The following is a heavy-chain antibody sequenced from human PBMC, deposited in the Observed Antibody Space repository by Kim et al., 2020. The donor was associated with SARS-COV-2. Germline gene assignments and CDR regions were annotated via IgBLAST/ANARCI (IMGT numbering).Heavy chain of an antibody. J-gene: IGHJ4*02. Sequence: AASGEGRFTISGDNSKNTLYLQMNSLRAEDTAVYYCAREHSGYSYYFDYWGQGTLVTVSS. D-gene: IGHD3-22*01. CDR3: AREHSGYSYYFDY. V-gene: IGHV3-30*03.